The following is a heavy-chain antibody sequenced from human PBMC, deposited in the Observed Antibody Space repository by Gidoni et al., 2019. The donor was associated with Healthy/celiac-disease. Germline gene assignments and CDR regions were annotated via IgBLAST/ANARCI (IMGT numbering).Heavy chain of an antibody. CDR3: AKDRAFVVVTASFDY. Sequence: EVQLLESGGGLVQPGGSLRLSCAASGFTFSSYAMSWVRQAPGKGLGWVSAISGSGGSTYYADSVKGRFTISRDNSKNTLYLQMNSLRAEDTAVYYCAKDRAFVVVTASFDYWGQGTLVTVSS. D-gene: IGHD2-21*02. J-gene: IGHJ4*02. V-gene: IGHV3-23*01. CDR1: GFTFSSYA. CDR2: ISGSGGST.